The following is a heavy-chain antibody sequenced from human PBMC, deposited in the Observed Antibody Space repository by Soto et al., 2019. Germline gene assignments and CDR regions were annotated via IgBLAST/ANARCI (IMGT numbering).Heavy chain of an antibody. Sequence: PGGSLRLSCAAFGFTFRAIWMSWVRQAPGKGLEWVANIKEDGSQKYYVDSVKGRFTISRDNAKNSLYLQMDSLRAEDTAVYYCARDRAAAYWGQGTLVTVSS. V-gene: IGHV3-7*03. CDR1: GFTFRAIW. J-gene: IGHJ4*02. CDR2: IKEDGSQK. D-gene: IGHD2-15*01. CDR3: ARDRAAAY.